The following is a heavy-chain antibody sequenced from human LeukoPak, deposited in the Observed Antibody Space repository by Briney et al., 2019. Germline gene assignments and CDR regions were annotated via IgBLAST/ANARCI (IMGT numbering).Heavy chain of an antibody. J-gene: IGHJ5*02. CDR3: ARGTMTYCSSTSCSFDP. Sequence: GGSLRLSCAASGFTFSSYSMSWVRQAPGKGLEWVSSISSSSSYIYYADSVKGRFTISRDNAKNSLYLQMNSLRAEDTAVYYCARGTMTYCSSTSCSFDPWGQGTLVTVSS. CDR2: ISSSSSYI. V-gene: IGHV3-21*01. D-gene: IGHD2-2*01. CDR1: GFTFSSYS.